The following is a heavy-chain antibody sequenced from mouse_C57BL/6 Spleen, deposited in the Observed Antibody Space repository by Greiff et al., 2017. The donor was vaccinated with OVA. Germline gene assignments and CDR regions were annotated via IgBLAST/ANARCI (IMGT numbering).Heavy chain of an antibody. J-gene: IGHJ4*01. Sequence: QVQLQQPGAELVRPGSSVKLSCKASGYTFTSYWMDWVKQRPGQGLEWIGNIYPSDSETHYNQKFKDKATLTVDKSSSTAYMQLSSLTSEDSAVYYGARWIDYGNYYAMDYWGQGTSVTVSS. CDR1: GYTFTSYW. D-gene: IGHD2-1*01. V-gene: IGHV1-61*01. CDR3: ARWIDYGNYYAMDY. CDR2: IYPSDSET.